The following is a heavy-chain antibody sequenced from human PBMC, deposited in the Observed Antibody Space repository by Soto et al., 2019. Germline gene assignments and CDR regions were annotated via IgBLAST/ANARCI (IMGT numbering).Heavy chain of an antibody. J-gene: IGHJ3*01. CDR1: GFTFKSYA. D-gene: IGHD1-26*01. V-gene: IGHV3-23*01. CDR3: AKGEGGIGDAFDG. CDR2: ISASGYTT. Sequence: EVQLLESGGGLVQPGGSRTLSCVGSGFTFKSYAMSWVRQAPGKGLEWVSVISASGYTTYYADSVKGPLTISRDNSRNTVYLQMKSLRAEDTAVYYCAKGEGGIGDAFDGWGQGAVLTVSS.